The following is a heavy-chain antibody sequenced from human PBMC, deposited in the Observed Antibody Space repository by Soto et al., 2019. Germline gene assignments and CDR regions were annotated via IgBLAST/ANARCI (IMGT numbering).Heavy chain of an antibody. CDR1: GYSFTSYW. Sequence: GESLKISCKGSGYSFTSYWIGWARQMPGKGLEWMGIIYPGDSDTRYSPSFQGQVTISADKSISTAYLQWSSLKASDTAMYYCARLVVVPAAMAGGYYYYMDVWGKXTTVTVS. J-gene: IGHJ6*03. V-gene: IGHV5-51*01. CDR2: IYPGDSDT. CDR3: ARLVVVPAAMAGGYYYYMDV. D-gene: IGHD2-2*01.